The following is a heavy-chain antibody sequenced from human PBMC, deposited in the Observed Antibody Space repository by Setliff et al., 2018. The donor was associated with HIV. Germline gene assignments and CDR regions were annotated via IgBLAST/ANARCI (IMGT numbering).Heavy chain of an antibody. J-gene: IGHJ4*02. V-gene: IGHV3-48*01. CDR2: ISSKRTSI. CDR3: ARTEEWWRPFDY. D-gene: IGHD2-8*01. CDR1: GFTFGDFC. Sequence: PGGSLRLSCETSGFTFGDFCMNWVRQAPGKGLEWISYISSKRTSIYYADSVKGRFTISRDNSKNTLYLQMNSLRAEDTAVYYCARTEEWWRPFDYWGQGTLVTVS.